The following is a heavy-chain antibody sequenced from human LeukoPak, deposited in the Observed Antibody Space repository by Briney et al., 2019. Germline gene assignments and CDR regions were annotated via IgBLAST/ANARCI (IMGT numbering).Heavy chain of an antibody. Sequence: SETLSLTCTVSGGSISSYYWSWIRQPAGKGLEWIGRIYTSGSTNYNPSLKGRVTMSVDTPKNQFSLKLSSVTAADTAVYYCARDLEVRGVIPYYYGMDVWGQGTTVTVSS. J-gene: IGHJ6*02. CDR1: GGSISSYY. D-gene: IGHD3-10*01. CDR3: ARDLEVRGVIPYYYGMDV. V-gene: IGHV4-4*07. CDR2: IYTSGST.